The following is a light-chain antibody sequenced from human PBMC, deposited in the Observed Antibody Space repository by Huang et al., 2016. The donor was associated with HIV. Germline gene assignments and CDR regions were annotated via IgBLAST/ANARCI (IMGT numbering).Light chain of an antibody. V-gene: IGKV1-5*03. CDR2: KAS. J-gene: IGKJ1*01. Sequence: IQLTQSPSTLSAAVGDRVTSTCRANQSISDWLAWYQQKPGKAPNLLIYKASNLEDVVPSRFSCSASGTDFTLTISSLQPDDSATYYCQQYGTYSSWTFGQGTRVEIK. CDR1: QSISDW. CDR3: QQYGTYSSWT.